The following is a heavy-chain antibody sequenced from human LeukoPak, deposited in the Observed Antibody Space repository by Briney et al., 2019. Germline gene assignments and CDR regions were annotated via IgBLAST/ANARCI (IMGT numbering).Heavy chain of an antibody. Sequence: GASVKVSCKASGYTFTCYGISWVRQAPGQGLEWMGWISAYNGNTNYAQKLQGRVTMTTDTSTSTAYMELRSLRSDDTAVYYCARVYRWMTTVTYYFDYWGQGTLVTVSS. CDR1: GYTFTCYG. D-gene: IGHD4-11*01. CDR3: ARVYRWMTTVTYYFDY. V-gene: IGHV1-18*01. CDR2: ISAYNGNT. J-gene: IGHJ4*02.